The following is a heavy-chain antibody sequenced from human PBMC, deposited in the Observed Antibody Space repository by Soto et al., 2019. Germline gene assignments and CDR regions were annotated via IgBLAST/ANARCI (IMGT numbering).Heavy chain of an antibody. Sequence: HPGGSLRLSCAASGFTFSSYWMHWVRQAPGKGLVWVSRIKNDGRDTTYADSVKGRFTISRDNAKNTVYLQMNSLRAEDTAVYYCVRVKPHQWFDPWGQGTPVTVS. CDR3: VRVKPHQWFDP. CDR1: GFTFSSYW. V-gene: IGHV3-74*01. CDR2: IKNDGRDT. D-gene: IGHD2-2*01. J-gene: IGHJ5*02.